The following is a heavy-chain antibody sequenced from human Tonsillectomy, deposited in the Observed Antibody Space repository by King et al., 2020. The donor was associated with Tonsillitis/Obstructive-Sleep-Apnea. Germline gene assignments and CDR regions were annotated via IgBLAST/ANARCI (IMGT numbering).Heavy chain of an antibody. V-gene: IGHV4-31*03. CDR3: ARSHMIVGGFYGMDV. D-gene: IGHD3-22*01. CDR2: IYYSRST. CDR1: GGSISSGGYY. J-gene: IGHJ6*02. Sequence: QLQESGPGLVKPSQTLSLTCTVSGGSISSGGYYWSWIRQHPGKGLGWIGYIYYSRSTYYNQSLKSRVTISVDTSKNQFSLKLNSVTAADTAVYYCARSHMIVGGFYGMDVWGQGTTVTVSS.